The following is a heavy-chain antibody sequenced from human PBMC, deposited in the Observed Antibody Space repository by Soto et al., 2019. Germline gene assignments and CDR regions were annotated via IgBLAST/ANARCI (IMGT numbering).Heavy chain of an antibody. J-gene: IGHJ5*01. Sequence: SQTLSLTCAISGDSVSSNGAAWNWIRQSPSRGLEWLGRTYYRSKWYNDYAVSVRSRITVNPGTSKNQFSLHLNSVTPEDTAIYYCARDAGNWFDCWGQGTLVTVSS. CDR1: GDSVSSNGAA. CDR3: ARDAGNWFDC. V-gene: IGHV6-1*01. CDR2: TYYRSKWYN.